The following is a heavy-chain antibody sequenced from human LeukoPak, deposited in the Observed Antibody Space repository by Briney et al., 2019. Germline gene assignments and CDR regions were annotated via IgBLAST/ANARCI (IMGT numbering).Heavy chain of an antibody. CDR3: ARQKLYYDFWSGYYPFDY. V-gene: IGHV4-59*08. CDR2: IYYSGSSGST. J-gene: IGHJ4*02. CDR1: GGSINNYY. D-gene: IGHD3-3*01. Sequence: PSETLSLTCTVSGGSINNYYWSWIRQPPGKGLEWIGYIYYSGSSGSTNYNPSLKSRVTISVDTSKNQFSLKLSSVTAADTAVYYCARQKLYYDFWSGYYPFDYWGQGTLVTVSS.